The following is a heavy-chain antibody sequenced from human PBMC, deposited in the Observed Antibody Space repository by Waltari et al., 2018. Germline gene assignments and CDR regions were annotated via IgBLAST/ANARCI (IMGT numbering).Heavy chain of an antibody. CDR3: AKTERFDP. CDR2: IGTTGST. Sequence: DVHLLESGGGLVQPGGSLRLSCAASGFTFSTYVMGWVRQAPGKGLGWVSTIGTTGSTNYADSVKGRFTISRDNSKNMLYLQMNSLRAEDTAVYYCAKTERFDPWGQGTLVTVSS. CDR1: GFTFSTYV. V-gene: IGHV3-23*01. J-gene: IGHJ5*02.